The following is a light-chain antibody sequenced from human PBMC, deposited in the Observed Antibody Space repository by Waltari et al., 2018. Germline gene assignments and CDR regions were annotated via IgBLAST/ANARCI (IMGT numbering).Light chain of an antibody. CDR1: SSDVGGYNY. CDR3: CSYAGSSTVV. V-gene: IGLV2-23*02. J-gene: IGLJ2*01. CDR2: DVS. Sequence: QSALTQPASVSGSPGQSITISCTGTSSDVGGYNYVSWYQQHPGKAPKLMIYDVSKRPAGVSILFSGSKSGNTASLTIAGLQAEDEADYYCCSYAGSSTVVFGGGTKLTVL.